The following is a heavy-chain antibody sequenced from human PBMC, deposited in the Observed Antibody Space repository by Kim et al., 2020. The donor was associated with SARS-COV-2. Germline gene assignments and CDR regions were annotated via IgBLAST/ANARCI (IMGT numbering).Heavy chain of an antibody. CDR1: GASISSSSC. CDR2: VDHSGTT. V-gene: IGHV4-4*02. Sequence: SETLSLTCVVSGASISSSSCWSWVRQPPGKGLEWIGEVDHSGTTSYNVSLKSRVTISVDKSKNQFSLRLNSVSAADTAVYYCARGVSSAWTLRAWFDPWGQATLVTVS. D-gene: IGHD3-22*01. CDR3: ARGVSSAWTLRAWFDP. J-gene: IGHJ5*02.